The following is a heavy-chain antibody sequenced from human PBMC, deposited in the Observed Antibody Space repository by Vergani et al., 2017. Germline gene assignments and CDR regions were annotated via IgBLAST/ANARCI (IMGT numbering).Heavy chain of an antibody. CDR3: ARDQVRRFWSGYYTPHWFDP. CDR1: GFTFSDYY. V-gene: IGHV3-11*05. J-gene: IGHJ5*02. CDR2: ISSSSSYT. Sequence: VQLVESGGGLVQPGGSLRLSCAASGFTFSDYYMSWIRQAPGKGLEWVSYISSSSSYTNYADSVKGRFTISRDNAKNSLYLQMNSLRAEDTAVYYCARDQVRRFWSGYYTPHWFDPWGQGTLVTVSS. D-gene: IGHD3-3*01.